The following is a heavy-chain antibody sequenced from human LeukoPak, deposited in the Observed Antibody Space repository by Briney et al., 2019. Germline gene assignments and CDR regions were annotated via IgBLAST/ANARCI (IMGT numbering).Heavy chain of an antibody. D-gene: IGHD3-9*01. CDR2: ISGSGGST. Sequence: GGSLRLPCAAPGITFSSYAMSWVRHAPGKALDLVSAISGSGGSTYYADSVKGRFTISRDNSKNTLYLQMYSQREDGIRVFDWLGPYYYYYGMDVWGQGTTVTVSS. CDR3: LGPYYYYYGMDV. V-gene: IGHV3-23*01. CDR1: GITFSSYA. J-gene: IGHJ6*02.